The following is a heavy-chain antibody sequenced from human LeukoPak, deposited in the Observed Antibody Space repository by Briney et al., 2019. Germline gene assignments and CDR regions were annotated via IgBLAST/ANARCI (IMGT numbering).Heavy chain of an antibody. J-gene: IGHJ5*02. CDR2: IYYSGTT. Sequence: SETLSLTCTVSGGSINSSNYYWDWIRQPPGKGLEWIGSIYYSGTTFYKPSLKSRVTISVDASKNHFSLKMTSLTVAGTAVYFCARHGGLVGVVQAFDPWGQGTLVTVSS. D-gene: IGHD2-8*02. CDR3: ARHGGLVGVVQAFDP. CDR1: GGSINSSNYY. V-gene: IGHV4-39*01.